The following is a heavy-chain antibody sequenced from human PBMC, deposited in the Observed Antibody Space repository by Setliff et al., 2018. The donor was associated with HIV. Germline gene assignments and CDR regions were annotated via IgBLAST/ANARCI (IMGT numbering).Heavy chain of an antibody. CDR1: GYTFTSYG. Sequence: GASVKVSCKVSGYTFTSYGISWVRQAPGQGLEWMGWISAYNGNTNYAQKLQGRVTMTTDTSTSTAYMELRSLRSDDTAVYYCARIGYSGYDFAYGLDYWGQGTLVTVSS. J-gene: IGHJ4*02. V-gene: IGHV1-18*01. D-gene: IGHD5-12*01. CDR2: ISAYNGNT. CDR3: ARIGYSGYDFAYGLDY.